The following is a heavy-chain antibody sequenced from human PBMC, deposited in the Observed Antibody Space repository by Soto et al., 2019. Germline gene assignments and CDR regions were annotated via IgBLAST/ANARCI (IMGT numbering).Heavy chain of an antibody. Sequence: TLSLTCSVSGDSIGGVGYWSWIRQFPGRGLEWIGCISSSGSTYYNPALNNRISLSLDTSQNQFSLKLLSVTAADTAIYYCARSGVTGIVIPSHWFDPLGPGTPVTVXS. CDR2: ISSSGST. CDR1: GDSIGGVGY. CDR3: ARSGVTGIVIPSHWFDP. J-gene: IGHJ5*02. V-gene: IGHV4-31*02. D-gene: IGHD2-21*02.